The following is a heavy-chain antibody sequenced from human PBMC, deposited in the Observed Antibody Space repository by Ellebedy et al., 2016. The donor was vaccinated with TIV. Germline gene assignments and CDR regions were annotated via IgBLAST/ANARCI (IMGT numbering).Heavy chain of an antibody. V-gene: IGHV3-7*03. D-gene: IGHD4-23*01. CDR3: ARDGAYGGHAPGQYGMDV. J-gene: IGHJ6*02. CDR2: IRQDGNK. Sequence: GESLKISCAVSGFSFRSYWMSWVRQAPGKGLEWVANIRQDGNKNYVDSVKGRFTISRDNAQNSLYLQMNSLRVEDTAVYFCARDGAYGGHAPGQYGMDVWGQGTTVIVS. CDR1: GFSFRSYW.